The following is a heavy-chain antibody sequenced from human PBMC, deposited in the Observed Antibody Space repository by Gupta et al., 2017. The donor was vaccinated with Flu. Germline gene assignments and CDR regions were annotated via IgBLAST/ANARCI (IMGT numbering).Heavy chain of an antibody. J-gene: IGHJ4*02. CDR2: IYPGDSDT. CDR1: GYSFTSYW. V-gene: IGHV5-51*01. D-gene: IGHD6-19*01. Sequence: EVQLVQSGAEVKKPGESLKISCKGSGYSFTSYWIGWVRQMPGKGLEWMGIIYPGDSDTRYSPSCQGQVTISADKSISTAYLQWSSLKASDTAMDYCARQRHSSGWYEERYFDYGGQGTLVTVSS. CDR3: ARQRHSSGWYEERYFDY.